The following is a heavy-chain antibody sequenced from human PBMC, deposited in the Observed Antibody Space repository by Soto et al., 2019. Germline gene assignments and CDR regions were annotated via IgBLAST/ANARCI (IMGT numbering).Heavy chain of an antibody. J-gene: IGHJ4*02. Sequence: PSETLSLTCSVSGGSISSSSYFWGWIRQPPGKGLEWIGSIYYSGSTYYNPSLRSRVTVSVDTSKNQFSLKLSSVTAADTAVYYCAGQEISGSVDYWGQGTLVTVSS. CDR2: IYYSGST. CDR1: GGSISSSSYF. D-gene: IGHD3-10*01. CDR3: AGQEISGSVDY. V-gene: IGHV4-39*01.